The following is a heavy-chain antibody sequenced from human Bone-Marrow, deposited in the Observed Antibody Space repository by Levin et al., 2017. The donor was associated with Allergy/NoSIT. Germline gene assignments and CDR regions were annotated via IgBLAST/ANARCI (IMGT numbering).Heavy chain of an antibody. Sequence: GASVKVSCKTSGGTFGDYAISWLRQAPGQGLEWMGRIIPFVGKADYTQKLQGRVTITADTSTSTAYMELTSLRSDDTALYYCARVACDGACYFEYWGQGTLVTVTS. D-gene: IGHD2-21*02. J-gene: IGHJ4*02. CDR2: IIPFVGKA. CDR1: GGTFGDYA. V-gene: IGHV1-69*04. CDR3: ARVACDGACYFEY.